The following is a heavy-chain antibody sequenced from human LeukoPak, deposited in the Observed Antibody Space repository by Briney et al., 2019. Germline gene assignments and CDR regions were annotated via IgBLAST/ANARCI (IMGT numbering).Heavy chain of an antibody. Sequence: GGSLRLSCAASGFTFSSYAMSWVRQAPGKGLEWVSAISGSGGSTYYADSVKGRFTISRDNSKNTLYLQMNSLRAEDTAVYYCAKGDSSGYYYVYFDYWRQGTLVTVSS. J-gene: IGHJ4*02. CDR2: ISGSGGST. CDR3: AKGDSSGYYYVYFDY. V-gene: IGHV3-23*01. CDR1: GFTFSSYA. D-gene: IGHD3-22*01.